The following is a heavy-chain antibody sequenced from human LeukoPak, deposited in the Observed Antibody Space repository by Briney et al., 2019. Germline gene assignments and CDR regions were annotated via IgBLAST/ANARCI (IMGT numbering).Heavy chain of an antibody. V-gene: IGHV3-23*01. Sequence: GGSLRLSCAAAGFTFSSYAMSWVRQAPGKGLEWVSVISGSGDRTDYAEFVKGRFAISRDNSKNTLYLQMNSLRAEDTAVYFCAKSRGLRYLLDAFDIWGQGTMVTVSS. CDR3: AKSRGLRYLLDAFDI. CDR2: ISGSGDRT. D-gene: IGHD3-9*01. J-gene: IGHJ3*02. CDR1: GFTFSSYA.